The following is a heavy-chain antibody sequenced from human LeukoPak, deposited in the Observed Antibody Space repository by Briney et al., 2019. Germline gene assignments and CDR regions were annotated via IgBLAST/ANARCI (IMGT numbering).Heavy chain of an antibody. CDR2: LHTAGDA. CDR3: SRGGQRAGYAFDI. J-gene: IGHJ3*02. Sequence: GGSLRLSCAASGFTFSDYDMHWVRQVTGKGLEWVSSLHTAGDAHYSVSVRGRFIISRERSKTSIYLQMNSLRAEDSAMYYCSRGGQRAGYAFDIWGQGTMVTVSS. V-gene: IGHV3-13*01. CDR1: GFTFSDYD.